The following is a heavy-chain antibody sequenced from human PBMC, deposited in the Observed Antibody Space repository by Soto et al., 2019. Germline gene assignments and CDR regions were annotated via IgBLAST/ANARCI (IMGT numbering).Heavy chain of an antibody. J-gene: IGHJ4*02. V-gene: IGHV1-18*01. CDR2: ISAYNGNT. D-gene: IGHD2-21*01. CDR1: GYPFTSYH. Sequence: QGQLVQSGAEVKKPGASVNFSFKASGYPFTSYHITWVRQAPGQGREWMEWISAYNGNTNYAQKHQGRVTMTTDTTTSTADMALRSLGSDDTAVYCSARDSPPPGEWGQGTLVTVSS. CDR3: ARDSPPPGE.